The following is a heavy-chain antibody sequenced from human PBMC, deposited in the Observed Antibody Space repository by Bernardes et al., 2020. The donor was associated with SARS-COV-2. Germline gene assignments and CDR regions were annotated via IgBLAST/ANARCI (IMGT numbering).Heavy chain of an antibody. CDR1: GFNFGDYV. D-gene: IGHD1-20*01. J-gene: IGHJ4*02. Sequence: GGSLRLSRAASGFNFGDYVMHWVRQAPGQGLVWVSRISHDAAIATYADSVKGRFTVFRDNAKNTLYLQMNSLRAEDTAIYYCSRDINFNFFDYWGQGSLVTVSS. CDR2: ISHDAAIA. V-gene: IGHV3-74*01. CDR3: SRDINFNFFDY.